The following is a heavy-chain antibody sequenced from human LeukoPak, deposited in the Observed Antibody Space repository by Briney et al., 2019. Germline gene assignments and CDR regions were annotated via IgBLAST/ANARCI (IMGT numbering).Heavy chain of an antibody. CDR1: GGSISSGGYS. CDR3: ARVDYGDYPIDY. Sequence: SETLSLTCTVSGGSISSGGYSWSWIRQPPGKGLEWIGYIYHSGSTYYNPSLKSRVTISVDTSKNQFSLKLSSVTAADTAVYYCARVDYGDYPIDYWGQGTLVTVSS. CDR2: IYHSGST. D-gene: IGHD4-17*01. J-gene: IGHJ4*02. V-gene: IGHV4-30-2*05.